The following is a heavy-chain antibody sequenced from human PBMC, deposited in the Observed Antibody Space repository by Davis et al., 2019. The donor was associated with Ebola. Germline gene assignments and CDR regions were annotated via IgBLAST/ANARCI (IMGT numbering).Heavy chain of an antibody. V-gene: IGHV3-30*02. Sequence: GESLKISCAASGFTFSSYGMQWSCPASAKGLEWVGFIRYDGSNKYYADSVKGRLTISRDNAKNTLYLQMNSLRAEDTALCYCAKDKTTVTKYWYFDLWGRGTLVTVSS. D-gene: IGHD4-17*01. CDR1: GFTFSSYG. J-gene: IGHJ2*01. CDR3: AKDKTTVTKYWYFDL. CDR2: IRYDGSNK.